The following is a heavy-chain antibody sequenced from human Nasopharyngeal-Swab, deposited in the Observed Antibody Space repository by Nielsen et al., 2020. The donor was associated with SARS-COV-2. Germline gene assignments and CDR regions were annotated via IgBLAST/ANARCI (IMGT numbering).Heavy chain of an antibody. Sequence: AVKVSCKASGGTFSSYAISWVRQAPGQGLEGMGGIIPIFGTANYAQKFQGRVTITADESTSTAYMELSSLRSEDTAVYYCARDEMVVPAAKFNYYYYMDVWGKGTTVTVSS. D-gene: IGHD2-2*01. J-gene: IGHJ6*03. V-gene: IGHV1-69*13. CDR1: GGTFSSYA. CDR2: IIPIFGTA. CDR3: ARDEMVVPAAKFNYYYYMDV.